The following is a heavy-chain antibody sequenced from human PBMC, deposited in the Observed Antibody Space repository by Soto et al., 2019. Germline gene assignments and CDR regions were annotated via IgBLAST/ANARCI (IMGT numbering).Heavy chain of an antibody. Sequence: QVQQVRSGAEVKKPGSSVKVSCKASGGTFSSYRINWVRQAPGQGLEWVGGIVPIYRTADYAQKFQGRVTITADESARTAYMELRSLKSQDTAVYYCVRDSGAKLSRSWGQGTLVTVSS. CDR1: GGTFSSYR. J-gene: IGHJ4*02. CDR3: VRDSGAKLSRS. CDR2: IVPIYRTA. D-gene: IGHD2-15*01. V-gene: IGHV1-69*01.